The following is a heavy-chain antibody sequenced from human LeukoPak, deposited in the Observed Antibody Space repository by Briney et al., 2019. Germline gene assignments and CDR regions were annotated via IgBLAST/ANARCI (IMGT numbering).Heavy chain of an antibody. D-gene: IGHD4-11*01. CDR1: GFTLSNYA. CDR3: AKDFYSNYGDY. CDR2: ISGSGSST. J-gene: IGHJ4*02. Sequence: GGSLRLSCAASGFTLSNYAMSWVRQAPGKGLEWVSAISGSGSSTYYADSVKGRFTISRDNSKNTLYLQMNSLRAEDTAVYYCAKDFYSNYGDYWGQGTLVTVSS. V-gene: IGHV3-23*01.